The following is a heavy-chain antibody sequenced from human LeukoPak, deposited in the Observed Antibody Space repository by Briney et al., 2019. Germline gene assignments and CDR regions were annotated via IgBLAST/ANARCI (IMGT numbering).Heavy chain of an antibody. Sequence: SETLSLTCTVSGYSISSGYYWGWIRQPPGKGLEWIGSIYHSGSTYYNPSLKSRVTISVDTSKNQFSLKLSSVTAADTAVYYCARDSGYSSAIDYWGQGTLVTVSS. CDR1: GYSISSGYY. D-gene: IGHD6-19*01. V-gene: IGHV4-38-2*02. J-gene: IGHJ4*02. CDR2: IYHSGST. CDR3: ARDSGYSSAIDY.